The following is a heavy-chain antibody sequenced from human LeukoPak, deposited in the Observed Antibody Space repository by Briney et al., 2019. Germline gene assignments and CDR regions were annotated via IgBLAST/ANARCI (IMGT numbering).Heavy chain of an antibody. CDR2: IWYDGSNK. V-gene: IGHV3-33*01. CDR3: ARDSQYYFDY. D-gene: IGHD2/OR15-2a*01. Sequence: PGGSLRLSCAASGFTFSSYGMHWVRQAPGKGLEWVAVIWYDGSNKYYADSVKGRFTISRDNAKSSLYLQMNSLRDEDTAVYYCARDSQYYFDYWGQGALVTVSS. J-gene: IGHJ4*02. CDR1: GFTFSSYG.